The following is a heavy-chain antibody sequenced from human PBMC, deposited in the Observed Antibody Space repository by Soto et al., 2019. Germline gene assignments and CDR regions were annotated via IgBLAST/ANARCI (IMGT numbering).Heavy chain of an antibody. V-gene: IGHV3-23*01. CDR1: GFTFSSYA. D-gene: IGHD6-6*01. CDR2: ISGSGGST. CDR3: ATDSTAYSSSYDFDY. J-gene: IGHJ4*02. Sequence: EVQLLESGGGLVQPGGSLRLSCAASGFTFSSYAMSWVRQAPGKGLEWVSGISGSGGSTYYADSVKGRFTISRDNSKNTLYLQMNSLRAEDTAVYYCATDSTAYSSSYDFDYWGQGTLVTVSS.